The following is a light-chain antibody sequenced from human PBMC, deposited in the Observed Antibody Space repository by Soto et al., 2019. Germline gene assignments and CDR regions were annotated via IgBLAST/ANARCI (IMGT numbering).Light chain of an antibody. J-gene: IGLJ3*02. V-gene: IGLV1-44*01. Sequence: QSVLTQPPSLSGTPGQRVTISCSGGNSNFGRYSVNWNQHFPGTAPKILIVSDDERPSGVPDRFSGSKSGTSASLAISGLQSEDEAEYYCAAWDDNLNGPLFGGGTKVTVL. CDR2: SDD. CDR3: AAWDDNLNGPL. CDR1: NSNFGRYS.